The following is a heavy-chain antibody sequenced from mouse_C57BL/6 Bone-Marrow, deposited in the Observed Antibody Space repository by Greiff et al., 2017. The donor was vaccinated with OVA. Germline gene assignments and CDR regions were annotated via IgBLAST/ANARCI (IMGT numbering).Heavy chain of an antibody. D-gene: IGHD1-1*01. CDR1: GFTFSDYG. J-gene: IGHJ1*03. CDR3: ARRRDYYGSSYGWYFDV. CDR2: ISSGSSTI. Sequence: EVQVVESGGGLVKPGGSLKLSCAASGFTFSDYGMHWVRQAPEKGLEWVAYISSGSSTIYYADTVKGRFTISRDNAKNTLFLQMTSLRSEDTAMYYCARRRDYYGSSYGWYFDVWGTGTTVTVSS. V-gene: IGHV5-17*01.